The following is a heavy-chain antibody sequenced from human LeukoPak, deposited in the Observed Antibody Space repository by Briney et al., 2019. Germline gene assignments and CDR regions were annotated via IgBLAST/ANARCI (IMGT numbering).Heavy chain of an antibody. CDR1: GFTFSNYW. J-gene: IGHJ4*02. CDR2: ISSDGSST. V-gene: IGHV3-74*01. Sequence: PGGSLRLSCAVSGFTFSNYWMHWVRQAPGKGLVGVSCISSDGSSTNYADSVKGRFSISRDNAKNTLYLHMNSLRAEDTALYYCARPMISVMSLGADFWGQGSLVTVSS. CDR3: ARPMISVMSLGADF. D-gene: IGHD3/OR15-3a*01.